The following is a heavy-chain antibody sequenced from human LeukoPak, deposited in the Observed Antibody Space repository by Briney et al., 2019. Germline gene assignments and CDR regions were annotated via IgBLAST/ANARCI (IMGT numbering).Heavy chain of an antibody. V-gene: IGHV4-4*07. CDR3: ARAGQGDFWSGLRYFDY. J-gene: IGHJ4*02. D-gene: IGHD3-3*01. CDR1: GGSISNYY. Sequence: PSETLSLTCTVSGGSISNYYWSWIRQPAGKGLEWIGRIYTSGSTNYNPSLMSRVTMSVDTSKNQFSLKLSSVTAADTAVYYCARAGQGDFWSGLRYFDYWGQGTLVTVSS. CDR2: IYTSGST.